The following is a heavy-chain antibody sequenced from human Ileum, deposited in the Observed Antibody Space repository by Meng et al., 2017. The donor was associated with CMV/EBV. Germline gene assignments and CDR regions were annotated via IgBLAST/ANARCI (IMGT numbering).Heavy chain of an antibody. J-gene: IGHJ4*02. V-gene: IGHV4-39*07. D-gene: IGHD6-19*01. Sequence: LARQGAGAGLLSPAGTLSLTATVPGCSISSRPYYLGWIRQPPGKRVGWIGRIHYNASTYNNPSLNSRVTMSVDTSKNQFSLSLASVTAADTAIYFCAREESVGIAVTGTFDYWGQGILVTVSS. CDR1: GCSISSRPYY. CDR3: AREESVGIAVTGTFDY. CDR2: IHYNAST.